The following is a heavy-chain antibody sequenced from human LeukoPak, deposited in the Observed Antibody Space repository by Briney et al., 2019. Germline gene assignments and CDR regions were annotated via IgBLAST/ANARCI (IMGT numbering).Heavy chain of an antibody. Sequence: SETLSLTCTVSGGSISSYYWSWIRQPPGKGLEWIGYIYYSGSTNYNPSLKSRVTISVDTSKNQFSLKLSSVTAADTAVYYCARYEAVAGVFDFWGQGTLVTVSS. J-gene: IGHJ4*02. CDR1: GGSISSYY. D-gene: IGHD6-19*01. V-gene: IGHV4-59*08. CDR3: ARYEAVAGVFDF. CDR2: IYYSGST.